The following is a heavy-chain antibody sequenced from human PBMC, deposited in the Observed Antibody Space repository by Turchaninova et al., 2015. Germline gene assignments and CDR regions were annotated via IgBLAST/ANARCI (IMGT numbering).Heavy chain of an antibody. V-gene: IGHV3-74*01. J-gene: IGHJ4*02. CDR3: ASXPY. CDR2: INNDGSST. CDR1: GFTFSSYC. Sequence: AASGFTFSSYCMHWVRQAPGKGLVWVSRINNDGSSTAYADSVKGRFTISTDNAKNTLYLQMXXLTAEDTAVYXCASXPYWGQXTLVTVSS.